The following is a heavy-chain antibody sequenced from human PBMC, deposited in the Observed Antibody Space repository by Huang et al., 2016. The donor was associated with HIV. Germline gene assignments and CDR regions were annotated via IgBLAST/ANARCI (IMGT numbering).Heavy chain of an antibody. J-gene: IGHJ4*02. CDR3: WISVVTASGY. D-gene: IGHD2-21*02. CDR2: IRSKANSYAT. CDR1: GLTFSGSA. Sequence: GLTFSGSAMHWVRQGSGKGLEWVGRIRSKANSYATAYAASVKGRFTISRYDSKNTAYLQMNSLKTEDTAVYYCWISVVTASGYWGQGTLVTVSS. V-gene: IGHV3-73*01.